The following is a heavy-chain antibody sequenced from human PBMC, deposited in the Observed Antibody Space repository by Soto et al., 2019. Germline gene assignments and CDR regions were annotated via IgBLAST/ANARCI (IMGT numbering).Heavy chain of an antibody. CDR3: ARVDIVVVPAAP. J-gene: IGHJ5*02. Sequence: PSETLSLTCTVSGGSNSSDGSYWSWIRQHPGKGLEWIGCLFYSGSTYYNPSLKSRVTISVDTSKNQFSLKLSSVTAADTAVYYCARVDIVVVPAAPWGQGTLDTVSS. CDR2: LFYSGST. CDR1: GGSNSSDGSY. V-gene: IGHV4-31*03. D-gene: IGHD2-2*01.